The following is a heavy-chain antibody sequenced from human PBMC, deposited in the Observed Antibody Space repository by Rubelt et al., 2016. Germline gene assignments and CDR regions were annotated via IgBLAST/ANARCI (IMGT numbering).Heavy chain of an antibody. CDR2: IKQDGSEK. Sequence: EVQLVESGGGLVQPGGSLRLSCAASGFTFSSHWMSWVRQAPGKGLEWVANIKQDGSEKFYVDSVRGRFTISRDNAKNSLYLQVKSRRFEETAWDYCARGLDGSASETYWGQGTLVTVSS. CDR1: GFTFSSHW. D-gene: IGHD3-22*01. V-gene: IGHV3-7*01. CDR3: ARGLDGSASETY. J-gene: IGHJ4*02.